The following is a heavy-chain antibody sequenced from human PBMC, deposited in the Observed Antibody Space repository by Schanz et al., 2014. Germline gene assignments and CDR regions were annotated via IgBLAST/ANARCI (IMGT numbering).Heavy chain of an antibody. CDR3: ARAGRGYAYPLNSYPMDV. V-gene: IGHV1-69*02. J-gene: IGHJ6*02. D-gene: IGHD3-16*01. Sequence: QDQLLQSGAAVKKPGSSVRVSCKASGGTLDTYKIAWVRQVPGQGLEWMGRIIPFLAVSNSAQDFQGRVTCTADRATSTVHMDLRSLRSEDTGLYYCARAGRGYAYPLNSYPMDVWGQGTTVIVSS. CDR1: GGTLDTYK. CDR2: IIPFLAVS.